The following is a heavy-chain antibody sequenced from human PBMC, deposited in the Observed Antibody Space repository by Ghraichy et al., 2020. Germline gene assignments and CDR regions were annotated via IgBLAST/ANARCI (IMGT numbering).Heavy chain of an antibody. CDR3: ARGLRPGYYYYGMDV. J-gene: IGHJ6*02. D-gene: IGHD3-16*01. CDR1: GGSFSGYY. Sequence: SETLSLTCAVYGGSFSGYYWSWIRQPPGKGLEWIGEINHSGSTNYNPSLKSRVTISVDTSKNQFSLKLSSVTAADTAVYYCARGLRPGYYYYGMDVWGQGTTVTVSS. CDR2: INHSGST. V-gene: IGHV4-34*01.